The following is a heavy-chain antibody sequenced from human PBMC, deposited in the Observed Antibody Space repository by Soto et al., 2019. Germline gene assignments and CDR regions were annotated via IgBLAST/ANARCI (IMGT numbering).Heavy chain of an antibody. Sequence: PGGSLRLSWAASGFTFSSCAMHWVRQAPGKGLEWVALISYDGSNKYYADSVKGRFTISRDNSKNTLYLLMNSLRAEDTAVYYCARDKRDLRFLEWSYYFDYWGQGTLVTVSS. V-gene: IGHV3-30-3*01. CDR1: GFTFSSCA. CDR2: ISYDGSNK. J-gene: IGHJ4*02. CDR3: ARDKRDLRFLEWSYYFDY. D-gene: IGHD3-3*01.